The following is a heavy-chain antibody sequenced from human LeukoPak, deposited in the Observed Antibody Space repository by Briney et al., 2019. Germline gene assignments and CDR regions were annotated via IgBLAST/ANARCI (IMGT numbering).Heavy chain of an antibody. CDR3: ARSTFSSNWNL. CDR1: GDSISSYY. Sequence: SETLSLTCTVSGDSISSYYWSWIRQPPGKGLEWIGYIFYSGSTNYNPSLKSRVTISVDTSKNQFSLKLTSVTAADTAVYYCARSTFSSNWNLWGQGTLVTVSS. CDR2: IFYSGST. J-gene: IGHJ4*02. D-gene: IGHD6-13*01. V-gene: IGHV4-59*08.